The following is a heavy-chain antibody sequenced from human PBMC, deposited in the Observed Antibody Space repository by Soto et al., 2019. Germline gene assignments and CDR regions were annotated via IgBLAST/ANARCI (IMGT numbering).Heavy chain of an antibody. CDR1: GFTFSSYA. CDR2: ISYDGSNK. J-gene: IGHJ5*02. Sequence: GGSLRLSCAASGFTFSSYAMHWVRQAPGKGLEWVAVISYDGSNKYYADSVKGRFTISRDNSKNTLYLQMNSLRAEDTAVYYCARDGIVDIVARNWFEPWGQGTLVTVSS. CDR3: ARDGIVDIVARNWFEP. V-gene: IGHV3-30-3*01. D-gene: IGHD5-12*01.